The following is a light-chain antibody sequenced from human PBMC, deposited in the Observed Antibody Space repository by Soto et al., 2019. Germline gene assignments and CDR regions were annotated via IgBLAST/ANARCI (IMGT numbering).Light chain of an antibody. CDR3: MQGTHWPPIT. Sequence: DVVMTQSPLSLPVTLGQPASISCRSSQSLLYSDGNTYLNWFQQRPGQSPRRLIYKVSNRDSGVPDRFSGSGSGTDFTLKISWVEAEDVGVYYCMQGTHWPPITFGQGTRLEIK. J-gene: IGKJ5*01. CDR2: KVS. CDR1: QSLLYSDGNTY. V-gene: IGKV2-30*01.